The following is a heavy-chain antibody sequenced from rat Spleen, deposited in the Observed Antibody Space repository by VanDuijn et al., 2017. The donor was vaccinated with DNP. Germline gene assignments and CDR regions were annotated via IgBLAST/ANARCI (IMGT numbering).Heavy chain of an antibody. CDR1: GFTFSSYW. V-gene: IGHV5-58*01. D-gene: IGHD4-3*01. CDR2: IKTDGGST. CDR3: VRWNSGHFDY. J-gene: IGHJ2*01. Sequence: EVQLVETGGGLVQPGRSLKLSCVASGFTFSSYWMYWIRQAPGKGLEWVASIKTDGGSTYYPDSVKGRFTISRDNAKSTLYLQMNSLRSEDMATYYCVRWNSGHFDYWGQGVMVTVSS.